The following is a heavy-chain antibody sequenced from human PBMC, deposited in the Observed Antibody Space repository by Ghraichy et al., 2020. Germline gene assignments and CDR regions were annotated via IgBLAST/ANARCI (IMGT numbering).Heavy chain of an antibody. CDR3: ASLAGYQLPPYYFDY. V-gene: IGHV5-51*01. D-gene: IGHD2-2*01. CDR2: IYPGDSDT. CDR1: GYSFTSYW. Sequence: GESLNISCKGSGYSFTSYWIGWVRQMPGKGLEWMGIIYPGDSDTRYSPSFQGQVTISADKSISTAYLQWNSLKASDTAMYYCASLAGYQLPPYYFDYWGQGTLVTVSS. J-gene: IGHJ4*02.